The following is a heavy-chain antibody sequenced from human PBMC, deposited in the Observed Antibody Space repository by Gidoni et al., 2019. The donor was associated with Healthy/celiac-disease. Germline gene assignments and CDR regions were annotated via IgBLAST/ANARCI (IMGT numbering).Heavy chain of an antibody. CDR3: ARSFLGYQHGMDV. D-gene: IGHD2-2*01. CDR1: AFPFSSYG. J-gene: IGHJ6*02. V-gene: IGHV3-33*01. CDR2: IWYDGSKK. Sequence: QVQLVESGGGGVQPGRSLRLSCAASAFPFSSYGMHWVRQAPGKGLEWVAVIWYDGSKKYYADSVKGRFTISRDNSKNTLYLQMNSLRAEDTAVYYCARSFLGYQHGMDVWGQGTTVTVSS.